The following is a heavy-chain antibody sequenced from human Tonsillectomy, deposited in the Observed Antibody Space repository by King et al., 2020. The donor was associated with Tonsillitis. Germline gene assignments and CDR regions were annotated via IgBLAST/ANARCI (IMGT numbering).Heavy chain of an antibody. Sequence: VQLVESGVEVKKPGASVKVSCKASGYTFISYGISWVRQAPGHGLEWMGWISANSGNTDYAQKFQGRVTMTTDTSTSTAYMELRSLRSDDTAVYYGAKTRAGDYYYYGMDVWGQGTTVTVSS. V-gene: IGHV1-18*04. CDR2: ISANSGNT. CDR1: GYTFISYG. CDR3: AKTRAGDYYYYGMDV. D-gene: IGHD1-7*01. J-gene: IGHJ6*02.